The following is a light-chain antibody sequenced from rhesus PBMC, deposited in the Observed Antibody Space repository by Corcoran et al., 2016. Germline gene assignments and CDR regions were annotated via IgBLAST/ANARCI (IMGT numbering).Light chain of an antibody. CDR3: LQSKNSPYS. CDR2: HAS. Sequence: DIVLTQSPASLAVSPGQRATITCRASESVSFFGIHLIHWYQQKPGQPPKLLIYHASNKNTGVPGRFSGSGSGTDFTLTINPVEADDAADYYCLQSKNSPYSFGQGTKVEIK. V-gene: IGKV7-13*01. J-gene: IGKJ2*01. CDR1: ESVSFFGIHL.